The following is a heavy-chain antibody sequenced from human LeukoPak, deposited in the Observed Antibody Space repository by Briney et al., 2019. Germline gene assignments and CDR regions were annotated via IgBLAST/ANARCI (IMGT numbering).Heavy chain of an antibody. J-gene: IGHJ4*02. CDR2: IYHSGST. CDR3: ARVRGYCSGGSCYPYYFDY. Sequence: PSETLSLTCTVSGYSISSGYYWGWIRQPPGKGLEWIGSIYHSGSTYYNPSLKSRVTISVDTSKNQFSLKLSSVTAADTAVYYCARVRGYCSGGSCYPYYFDYWGQGTLVTVSS. V-gene: IGHV4-38-2*02. CDR1: GYSISSGYY. D-gene: IGHD2-15*01.